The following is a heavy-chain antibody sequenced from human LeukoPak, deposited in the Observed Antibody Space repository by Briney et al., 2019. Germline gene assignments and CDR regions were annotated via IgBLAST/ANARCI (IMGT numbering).Heavy chain of an antibody. CDR1: GGSISSHY. D-gene: IGHD5-18*01. CDR3: AREGYSYGSTRPYYYYYYMDV. Sequence: PSETLSLTCTASGGSISSHYWSWIRQPPGKGLEWIGYIYYSGSTNYNPSLKSRVTISVDTSKNQFSLKLSSVTAADTAVYYCAREGYSYGSTRPYYYYYYMDVWGKGTTVTVSS. V-gene: IGHV4-59*11. CDR2: IYYSGST. J-gene: IGHJ6*03.